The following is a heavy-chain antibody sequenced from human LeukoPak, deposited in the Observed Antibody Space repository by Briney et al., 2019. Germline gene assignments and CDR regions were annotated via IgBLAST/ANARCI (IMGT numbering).Heavy chain of an antibody. CDR2: IYTSGST. CDR1: GGSISSYY. Sequence: SSETLSLTCTVSGGSISSYYWSWIRQPAGKGLEWIGRIYTSGSTNYNPSLKSRVTMSVDTSKNQLSLKLSSVTAADTAVYYCARHDSGYSYGPDAFDIWGQGTMVTVSS. J-gene: IGHJ3*02. V-gene: IGHV4-4*07. CDR3: ARHDSGYSYGPDAFDI. D-gene: IGHD5-18*01.